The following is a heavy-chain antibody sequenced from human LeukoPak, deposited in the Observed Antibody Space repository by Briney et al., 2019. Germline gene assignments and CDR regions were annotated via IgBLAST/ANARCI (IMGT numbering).Heavy chain of an antibody. CDR2: ISYSGST. V-gene: IGHV4-59*11. D-gene: IGHD7-27*01. CDR3: ARDGEGDEGWDY. CDR1: GVSIMRHY. Sequence: SETLSLTCTVSGVSIMRHYWIWIRQPPGKGLEWIGHISYSGSTNYNPSLKSRVTISVDTSKSQVSLRLSSVTAADTAVYYCARDGEGDEGWDYWGQGTLVTVSS. J-gene: IGHJ4*02.